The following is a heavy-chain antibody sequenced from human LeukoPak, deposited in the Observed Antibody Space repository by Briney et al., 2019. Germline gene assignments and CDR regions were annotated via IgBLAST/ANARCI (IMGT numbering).Heavy chain of an antibody. Sequence: GGSLRLSCAASGFSFSSYWMHWVRQTPGKGLVWVSRVNSDGKTTTYADTVKGRFTISRDNAKNTMYLQMNSLTAEDTAVYFCALSVSGTLINWGQGTLVTVSS. CDR2: VNSDGKTT. CDR1: GFSFSSYW. V-gene: IGHV3-74*01. J-gene: IGHJ4*02. CDR3: ALSVSGTLIN. D-gene: IGHD6-19*01.